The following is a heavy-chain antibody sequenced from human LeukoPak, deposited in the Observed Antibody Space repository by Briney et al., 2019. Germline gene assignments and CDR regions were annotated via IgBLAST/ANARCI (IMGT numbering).Heavy chain of an antibody. Sequence: GESLKICCKGSGYSFTSYWICCGRQMPGKGLEWVWIIYPGDSDTRYSPWSQGQVTTSADTSISPAYLQCSSLTASDTPMYYCARTKQLVRGNYYYYYYMDVWGKGTTVTVSS. V-gene: IGHV5-51*01. CDR3: ARTKQLVRGNYYYYYYMDV. J-gene: IGHJ6*03. CDR2: IYPGDSDT. CDR1: GYSFTSYW. D-gene: IGHD6-6*01.